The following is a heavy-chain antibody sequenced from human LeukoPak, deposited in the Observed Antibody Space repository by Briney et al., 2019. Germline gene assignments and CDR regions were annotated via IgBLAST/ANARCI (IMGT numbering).Heavy chain of an antibody. J-gene: IGHJ4*02. CDR2: IYPGDSET. V-gene: IGHV5-51*01. CDR3: ARRTQQLVSKKNYFDY. D-gene: IGHD6-13*01. Sequence: GESLKISCKGSGYSSSNYWIGWVRQMPGKGLEWMGIIYPGDSETRYSPSFQGQVTISADKSISTAYLQWSSLKASDTAMYYCARRTQQLVSKKNYFDYWGQGTLVTVSS. CDR1: GYSSSNYW.